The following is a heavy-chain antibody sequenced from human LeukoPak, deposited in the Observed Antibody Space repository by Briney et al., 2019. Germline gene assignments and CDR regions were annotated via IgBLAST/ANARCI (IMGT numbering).Heavy chain of an antibody. V-gene: IGHV1-18*01. D-gene: IGHD2-2*01. CDR3: SGGAGVYSTNMDV. CDR1: RYTFTSYV. Sequence: ASVKVSCNASRYTFTSYVISCVRQAPGQGLEWLGWIRAYNGNTNYAQKLQGRVTMTTDTSTSTAYMELRSLRSDDAAAYYCSGGAGVYSTNMDVWGQGTTVTVSS. CDR2: IRAYNGNT. J-gene: IGHJ6*02.